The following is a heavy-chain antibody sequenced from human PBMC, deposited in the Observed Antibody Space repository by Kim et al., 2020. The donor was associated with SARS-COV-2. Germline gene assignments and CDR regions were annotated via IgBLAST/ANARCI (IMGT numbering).Heavy chain of an antibody. CDR1: GYSFTSYW. Sequence: GESLKISCKGSGYSFTSYWISWVRQIPGKGLEWMGRIDPSDSYTNYSPSFQGHVTISADKSISTAYLQWSSLKASDTAMYYCARWGGGLRFLEWLEFDYWGQGTLVTVSS. D-gene: IGHD3-3*01. CDR3: ARWGGGLRFLEWLEFDY. CDR2: IDPSDSYT. V-gene: IGHV5-10-1*01. J-gene: IGHJ4*02.